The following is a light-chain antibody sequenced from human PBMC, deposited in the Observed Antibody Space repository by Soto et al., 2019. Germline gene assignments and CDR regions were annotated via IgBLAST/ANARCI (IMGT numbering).Light chain of an antibody. CDR2: EGN. J-gene: IGLJ3*02. Sequence: QSALTQPASVSGSPGQSITISCTGTSSHVGGYNYVSWYQQHPGKAPKLMIYEGNKRPSRVSDRFSGSMSANMASLTISGLQAEDEAEYYCCSYTYGSSLVFGGGTKVTVL. CDR1: SSHVGGYNY. CDR3: CSYTYGSSLV. V-gene: IGLV2-23*01.